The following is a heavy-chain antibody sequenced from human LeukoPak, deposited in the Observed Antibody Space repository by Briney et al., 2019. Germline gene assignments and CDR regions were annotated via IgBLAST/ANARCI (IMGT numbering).Heavy chain of an antibody. D-gene: IGHD2-15*01. CDR1: GYTFTSYD. Sequence: ASVTVSFTASGYTFTSYDINWVRQATGQGLEWMGWMNPNSGNTGHAQKFQGRVTMTRNTSISTAYMELSSLRSEDTAVYYCARDYCSGGSCYGFDPWGQGTLVTVSS. CDR3: ARDYCSGGSCYGFDP. V-gene: IGHV1-8*01. J-gene: IGHJ5*02. CDR2: MNPNSGNT.